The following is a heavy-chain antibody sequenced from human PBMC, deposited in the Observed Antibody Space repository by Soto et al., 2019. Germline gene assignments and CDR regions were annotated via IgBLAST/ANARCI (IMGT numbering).Heavy chain of an antibody. Sequence: SETLSLTCTVSGSSISSYYWGWLRQPPGKGLEWIGSIYSSGSTYYNPSLKSRVTISVDTSKTQFSLKLSSVTAADTAVYYCARLLMVRGVIVYGMDVWGQGTTVTV. CDR2: IYSSGST. J-gene: IGHJ6*02. CDR3: ARLLMVRGVIVYGMDV. V-gene: IGHV4-39*01. CDR1: GSSISSYY. D-gene: IGHD3-10*01.